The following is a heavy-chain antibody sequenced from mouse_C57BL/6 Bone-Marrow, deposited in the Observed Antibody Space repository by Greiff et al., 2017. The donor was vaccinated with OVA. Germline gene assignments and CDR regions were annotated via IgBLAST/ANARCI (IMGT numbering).Heavy chain of an antibody. D-gene: IGHD1-1*01. CDR3: ERKTYGSRKAWFAY. J-gene: IGHJ3*01. Sequence: QVQLQQPGAELVKPGASVKLSCKASGYTFTSYWMQWVKQRPGQGLEWIGEIDPYGSFTNYNQKFKGKATLTVDTSSSTAYMQLSSLTSEASAVYDCERKTYGSRKAWFAYWGQGTLVTVSA. V-gene: IGHV1-50*01. CDR1: GYTFTSYW. CDR2: IDPYGSFT.